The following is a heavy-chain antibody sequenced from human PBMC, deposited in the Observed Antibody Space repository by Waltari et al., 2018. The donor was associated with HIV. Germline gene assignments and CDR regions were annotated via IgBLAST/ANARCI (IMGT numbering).Heavy chain of an antibody. D-gene: IGHD3-10*01. CDR2: IAASYPNT. Sequence: EAQLLESGGGLVQPGGSLRVSCVGSGFTCGNYAMIWVRQAPGKGLEWVSAIAASYPNTYYSDSVRGHFTVSKDNSENSLHLQMNSLRAEDTALYYCARIYVSGAFDIWGQGTVVTVSS. J-gene: IGHJ3*02. CDR1: GFTCGNYA. V-gene: IGHV3-23*01. CDR3: ARIYVSGAFDI.